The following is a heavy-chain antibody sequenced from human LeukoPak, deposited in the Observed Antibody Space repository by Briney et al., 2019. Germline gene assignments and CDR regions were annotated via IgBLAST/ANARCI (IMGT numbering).Heavy chain of an antibody. CDR1: GGSITSHH. V-gene: IGHV4-59*11. Sequence: PSETLSLTCTVSGGSITSHHWSWLRQPPGKGLEWIGNVYYSGTTIYNPSLKSRVTISVDTAKNQFSLRLSSVTAADAAVYYCASDSSGYHWFDYWGQGTLVTVSS. D-gene: IGHD3-22*01. CDR3: ASDSSGYHWFDY. J-gene: IGHJ4*02. CDR2: VYYSGTT.